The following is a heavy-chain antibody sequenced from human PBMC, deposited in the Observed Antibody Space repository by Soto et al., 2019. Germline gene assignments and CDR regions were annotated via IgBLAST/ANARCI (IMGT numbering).Heavy chain of an antibody. D-gene: IGHD3-10*01. Sequence: SETLSLTCTVSGGSISSSNYYWGWIRQPPGKGLEWIGSIYYSGSTYYNPSLKSRVTISVDTSKNQFSLKLSSVTAADTAVYYCGRVWGGAFDIRAQRTTVTGSS. CDR3: GRVWGGAFDI. CDR1: GGSISSSNYY. J-gene: IGHJ3*02. V-gene: IGHV4-39*07. CDR2: IYYSGST.